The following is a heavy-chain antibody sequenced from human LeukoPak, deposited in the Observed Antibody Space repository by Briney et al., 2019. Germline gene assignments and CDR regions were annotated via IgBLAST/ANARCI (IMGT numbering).Heavy chain of an antibody. CDR2: ITNSGTTI. V-gene: IGHV3-11*01. J-gene: IGHJ6*02. Sequence: GGSLRLSGAASGFTFTDYYMSRIRQAPGKGLEWVSYITNSGTTIYYADSVKGRFTISRDNAKNSLYLQMNSLRAEGTAVYYCARDRDYYYYYGMDVWGQGTTVTVSS. CDR1: GFTFTDYY. CDR3: ARDRDYYYYYGMDV.